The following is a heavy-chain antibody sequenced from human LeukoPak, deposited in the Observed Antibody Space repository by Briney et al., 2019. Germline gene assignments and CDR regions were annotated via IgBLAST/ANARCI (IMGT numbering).Heavy chain of an antibody. J-gene: IGHJ3*02. D-gene: IGHD2-21*02. CDR3: ARVVPGTADAFDI. CDR1: GYTFTSYG. V-gene: IGHV1-18*01. CDR2: ICAYNGNT. Sequence: ASVKVSCMASGYTFTSYGISSVRQAPGQGLEWMGWICAYNGNTNYAQTLQGRVTMTTDTSTSTAYMELRSLRSDDAAVYYCARVVPGTADAFDIWGQGTMVSVSS.